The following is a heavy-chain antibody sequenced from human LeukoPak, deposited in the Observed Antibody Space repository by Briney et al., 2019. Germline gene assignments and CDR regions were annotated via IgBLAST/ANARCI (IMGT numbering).Heavy chain of an antibody. J-gene: IGHJ5*02. CDR3: ARGGQWFDP. V-gene: IGHV4-4*07. CDR2: IYTSETT. CDR1: GGSISSFF. Sequence: SETLSLTCTVFGGSISSFFWTWIRQPAGKGLEWIGRIYTSETTNYNPSLKSRVTMSVDTSKNEIYLRLSSVTAADTAVYYCARGGQWFDPWGQGTLVTVSS.